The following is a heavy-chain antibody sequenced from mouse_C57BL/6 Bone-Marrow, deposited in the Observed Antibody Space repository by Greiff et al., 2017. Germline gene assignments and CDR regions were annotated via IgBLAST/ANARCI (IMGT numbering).Heavy chain of an antibody. CDR3: ARSGPLERSFDY. V-gene: IGHV1-55*01. Sequence: VQLQQPGAELVKPGASVKMSCKASGYTFTSYWITWVKQRPGQGLEWIGDIYPTSGRPNYNEKFKSKAILTVDTASNTAYLQLSSLTSEDSAVFYCARSGPLERSFDYWGQGTTLTVSS. D-gene: IGHD3-1*01. CDR2: IYPTSGRP. J-gene: IGHJ2*01. CDR1: GYTFTSYW.